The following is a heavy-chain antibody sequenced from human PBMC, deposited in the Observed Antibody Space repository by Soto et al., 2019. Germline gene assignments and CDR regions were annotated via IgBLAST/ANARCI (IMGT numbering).Heavy chain of an antibody. CDR1: DNTFISYA. V-gene: IGHV1-8*01. CDR3: ARVPAGGITIFGVVILNYGMDV. Sequence: GASVKVSCKASDNTFISYAISWVRQATGQGLEWMGWMNPNSGNTGYAQKFQGRVTMTRNTSISTAYMELSSLRSEDTAVYYCARVPAGGITIFGVVILNYGMDVWGQGTTVTVSS. D-gene: IGHD3-3*01. CDR2: MNPNSGNT. J-gene: IGHJ6*02.